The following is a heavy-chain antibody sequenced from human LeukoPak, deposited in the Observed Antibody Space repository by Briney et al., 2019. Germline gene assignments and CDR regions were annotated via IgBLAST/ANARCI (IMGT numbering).Heavy chain of an antibody. CDR2: FDPEDGET. V-gene: IGHV1-24*01. J-gene: IGHJ3*02. CDR3: ATFRMIVNPLGAFDI. D-gene: IGHD3-22*01. CDR1: GYTLTELS. Sequence: ASVKVSCKVSGYTLTELSMHWVRQAPGRGLEWMGGFDPEDGETIYAQKFQGRVTMTEDTSTDTAYMELSSLRSEDTAVYYCATFRMIVNPLGAFDIWGQGTMVTVSS.